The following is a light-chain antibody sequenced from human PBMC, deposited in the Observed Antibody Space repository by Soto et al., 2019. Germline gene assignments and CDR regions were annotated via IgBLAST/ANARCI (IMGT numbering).Light chain of an antibody. J-gene: IGKJ2*01. V-gene: IGKV3-20*01. CDR1: QSVGSDY. CDR3: QQHFTSPRT. Sequence: EIVLTQSPGTLSLSPGERASFSCRASQSVGSDYVGWYQHKPGQSPRLLMRAASRRATGIPDRFSGSGSGKDFNLTLHHLEPEGSAVYYWQQHFTSPRTFGQGTKLEIK. CDR2: AAS.